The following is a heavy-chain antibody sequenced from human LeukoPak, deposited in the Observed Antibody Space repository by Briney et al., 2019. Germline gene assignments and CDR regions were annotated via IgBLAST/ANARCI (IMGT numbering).Heavy chain of an antibody. J-gene: IGHJ4*02. D-gene: IGHD3-3*01. CDR2: IYYSGST. Sequence: PSETLSLTCTVSGGSISSGGYYWRWIRQHPGKGLEWIGYIYYSGSTYYNPSLKSRVTISVDTSKNQFSLKLSSVTAADTAVYYCARGDFWSGYYWYYWGQGTLVTVSS. V-gene: IGHV4-31*03. CDR3: ARGDFWSGYYWYY. CDR1: GGSISSGGYY.